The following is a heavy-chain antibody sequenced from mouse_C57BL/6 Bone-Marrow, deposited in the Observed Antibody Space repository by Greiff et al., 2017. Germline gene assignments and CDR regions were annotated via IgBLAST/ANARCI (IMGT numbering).Heavy chain of an antibody. CDR2: IDPSDSYT. Sequence: QVQLQQPGAELVMPGASVKLSCKASGYTFTSYWMHWVKQRPGQGLEWIGEIDPSDSYTNYNQKFKGKSTLTVDKSSGTAYMQLSSLTSEDSAVYYCARALATQYFDVWGTGTTVTVSS. J-gene: IGHJ1*03. V-gene: IGHV1-69*01. CDR3: ARALATQYFDV. D-gene: IGHD1-1*01. CDR1: GYTFTSYW.